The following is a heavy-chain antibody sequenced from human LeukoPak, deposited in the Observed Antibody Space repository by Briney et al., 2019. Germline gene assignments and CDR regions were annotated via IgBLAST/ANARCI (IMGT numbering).Heavy chain of an antibody. CDR3: AKVLETDCTGGSCYSGLDY. V-gene: IGHV3-21*01. Sequence: GGSLRLSCAASGFTFSSYNMKWVRQAPGEGLEWVSSISRTGTYIYYADSVKGRFTISRDNAQNSLYLQMNSLRVEDTAVYYCAKVLETDCTGGSCYSGLDYWGQGTLVTVSS. D-gene: IGHD2-15*01. J-gene: IGHJ4*02. CDR2: ISRTGTYI. CDR1: GFTFSSYN.